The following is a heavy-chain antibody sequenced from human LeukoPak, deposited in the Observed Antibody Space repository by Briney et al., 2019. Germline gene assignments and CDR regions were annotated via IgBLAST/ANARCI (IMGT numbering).Heavy chain of an antibody. CDR3: ARDTGVSYGELTLSYGMDV. J-gene: IGHJ6*02. Sequence: PSETLSLTCTVSGGSISSSSYYWGWIRQPPGKGLEWIGSIYYSGSTYYNPSLKSRVTISVDTSKNQFSPKLSSVTAADTAVYYCARDTGVSYGELTLSYGMDVWGQGTTVTVSS. V-gene: IGHV4-39*07. D-gene: IGHD3-10*01. CDR1: GGSISSSSYY. CDR2: IYYSGST.